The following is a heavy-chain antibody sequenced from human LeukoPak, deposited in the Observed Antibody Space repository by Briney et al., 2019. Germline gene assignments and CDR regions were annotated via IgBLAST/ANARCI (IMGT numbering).Heavy chain of an antibody. Sequence: SETLSLTCTVSGGSISSYYWSWIRQPPGKGLEWIGYIYYSGSTNYNPSLKSRVTISVDTSKNQFSLKLSSVTAADTAVYYCARVDNDSSGYYYPLFYFDYWGQGTLVTVSS. CDR3: ARVDNDSSGYYYPLFYFDY. J-gene: IGHJ4*02. CDR2: IYYSGST. CDR1: GGSISSYY. D-gene: IGHD3-22*01. V-gene: IGHV4-59*01.